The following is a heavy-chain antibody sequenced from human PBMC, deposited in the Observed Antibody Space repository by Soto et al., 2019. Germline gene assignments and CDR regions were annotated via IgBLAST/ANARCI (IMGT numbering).Heavy chain of an antibody. V-gene: IGHV2-5*02. D-gene: IGHD2-21*02. CDR2: IFWDDGK. CDR3: AHIRCGDDCPTGRFDY. CDR1: GFSFSSSGVG. Sequence: SGPTLVNPTQTLTLTCTFSGFSFSSSGVGVGWIRQPPGKALEWLALIFWDDGKRYRPSLKSSLTITKDTSKNLVVLTMTNMDPVDTATYYCAHIRCGDDCPTGRFDYWGQGTLVTVSS. J-gene: IGHJ4*02.